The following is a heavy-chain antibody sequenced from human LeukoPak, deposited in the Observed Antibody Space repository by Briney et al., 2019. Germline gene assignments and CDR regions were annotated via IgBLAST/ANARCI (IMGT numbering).Heavy chain of an antibody. D-gene: IGHD6-19*01. J-gene: IGHJ3*02. CDR1: GFTFSDYY. V-gene: IGHV3-15*01. CDR2: IKSKTDGGTT. Sequence: PGGSLRLSCAASGFTFSDYYMGWIRQAPGKGLEWVGRIKSKTDGGTTDYAAPVKGRLTISRDDSKNTLYLQMNSLKTEDTAVYYCTTEGYSSGWWAAFDIWGQGTMVTVSS. CDR3: TTEGYSSGWWAAFDI.